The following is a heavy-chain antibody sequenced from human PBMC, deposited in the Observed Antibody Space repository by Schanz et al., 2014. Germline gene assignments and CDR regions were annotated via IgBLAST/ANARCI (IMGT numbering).Heavy chain of an antibody. V-gene: IGHV3-7*01. J-gene: IGHJ4*02. Sequence: EVQLVESGGGLVQPGGSLRLCCVASGFTFSRYWMTWVRQAPGKGLEWVANIKQDGSAKNYVDSVKGRFTISRDNAKNSLYRQMNSLRAEDTAVYYCERFQSPHQPFDYWGQGTLVTVSS. D-gene: IGHD2-2*01. CDR3: ERFQSPHQPFDY. CDR2: IKQDGSAK. CDR1: GFTFSRYW.